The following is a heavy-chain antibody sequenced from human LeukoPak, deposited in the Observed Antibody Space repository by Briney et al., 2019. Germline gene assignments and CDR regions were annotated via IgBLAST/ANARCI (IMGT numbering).Heavy chain of an antibody. D-gene: IGHD1-26*01. CDR1: GGTFSSYA. V-gene: IGHV1-69*06. Sequence: ASVKVSCKASGGTFSSYAISWVRQAPGQGLEWMGGIIPIFGTANYAQKFQGRVTITADKSTSTAYMELSSLRSEDTAVYYCAREGSSGSYFHYWGQGTLVTVSS. CDR2: IIPIFGTA. J-gene: IGHJ4*02. CDR3: AREGSSGSYFHY.